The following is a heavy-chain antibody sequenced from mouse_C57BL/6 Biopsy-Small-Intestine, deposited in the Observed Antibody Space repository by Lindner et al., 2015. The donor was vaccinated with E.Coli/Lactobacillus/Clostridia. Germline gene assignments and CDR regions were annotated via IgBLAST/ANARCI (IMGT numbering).Heavy chain of an antibody. Sequence: VQLQESGAELVKPGASVKLSCKASAYIFTTYWMHWVKQRPGRGLEWIGRIDPNGGGTKYNENFKNMATLTVDRPSSTAYMQLISLTSEDSAVYFCARYSDYWYFDVWGTGTTVTVSS. CDR3: ARYSDYWYFDV. D-gene: IGHD6-1*01. J-gene: IGHJ1*03. CDR1: AYIFTTYW. CDR2: IDPNGGGT. V-gene: IGHV1-72*01.